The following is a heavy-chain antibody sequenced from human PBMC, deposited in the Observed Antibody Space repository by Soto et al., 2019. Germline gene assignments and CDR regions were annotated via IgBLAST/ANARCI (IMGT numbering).Heavy chain of an antibody. V-gene: IGHV3-33*01. J-gene: IGHJ4*02. CDR1: GFTFSSYG. D-gene: IGHD2-21*02. Sequence: QVQLVESGGGVVQPGRSLRLSCAASGFTFSSYGMHWVRQAPGKGLEWVAVIWYDGSNKYYADSVKGRFTISRDNSKNTLYLQMNSLRAEDTAVYYCARSMCGGDCYDFDYWGQGTLATVSS. CDR2: IWYDGSNK. CDR3: ARSMCGGDCYDFDY.